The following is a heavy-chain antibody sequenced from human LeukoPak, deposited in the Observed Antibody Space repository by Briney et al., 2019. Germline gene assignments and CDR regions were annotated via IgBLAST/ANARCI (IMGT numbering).Heavy chain of an antibody. CDR1: GGSISSYY. Sequence: SETLSLTCTVSGGSISSYYWSWIRQPPEMGLEWIGYIYYSGSTNYNPSLKSRVTISVDTSKNQLSLKLSSVTAADTAVYYCAKLGEQWLASFDYWGPGTLVTVSS. CDR2: IYYSGST. J-gene: IGHJ4*02. CDR3: AKLGEQWLASFDY. V-gene: IGHV4-59*01. D-gene: IGHD6-19*01.